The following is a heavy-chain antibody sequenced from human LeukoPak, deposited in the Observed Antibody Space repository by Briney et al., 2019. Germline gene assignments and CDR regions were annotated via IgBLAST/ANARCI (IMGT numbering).Heavy chain of an antibody. Sequence: SETLSLTCAVYGGSFSGYYWSWIRQPPGKGLEWIGEINHSGSTNYNPSLKSRVAISVDTSKNQFSLKLSSVTAADTAVYYCARATLDIVVVPAAMTTVTPFLHFDYWGQGTLVTVSS. CDR1: GGSFSGYY. V-gene: IGHV4-34*01. J-gene: IGHJ4*02. D-gene: IGHD2-2*01. CDR3: ARATLDIVVVPAAMTTVTPFLHFDY. CDR2: INHSGST.